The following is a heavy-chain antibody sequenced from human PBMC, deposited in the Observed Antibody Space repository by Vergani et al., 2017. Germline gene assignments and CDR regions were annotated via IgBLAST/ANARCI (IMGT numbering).Heavy chain of an antibody. Sequence: QLQLQESGPGLVKPSATLSLTCSVSGASIRSSNYYWGWIRQPPGKGLEWIASIYYSGSTYYNPSPKSRVTISVDTSKNQFSLKLCSVTAADTAVYFCARHSTVEWLVKLGWIDPWGQGILVTVSS. CDR2: IYYSGST. J-gene: IGHJ5*02. V-gene: IGHV4-39*01. CDR3: ARHSTVEWLVKLGWIDP. D-gene: IGHD6-19*01. CDR1: GASIRSSNYY.